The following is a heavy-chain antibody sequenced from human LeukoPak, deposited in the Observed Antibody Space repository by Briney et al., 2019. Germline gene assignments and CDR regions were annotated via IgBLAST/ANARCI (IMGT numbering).Heavy chain of an antibody. V-gene: IGHV1-2*02. CDR1: GYTFTGYY. Sequence: ASVKVSFKASGYTFTGYYMHWVRQAPGQGLEWMGWINPNSGGTNYAQKFQGRVTMTRDTSISTAYMELSRLRSDDTAVYYCARGFGYCSSTSCYEIDENWFDPWGQGTLVTVSS. CDR2: INPNSGGT. D-gene: IGHD2-2*01. CDR3: ARGFGYCSSTSCYEIDENWFDP. J-gene: IGHJ5*02.